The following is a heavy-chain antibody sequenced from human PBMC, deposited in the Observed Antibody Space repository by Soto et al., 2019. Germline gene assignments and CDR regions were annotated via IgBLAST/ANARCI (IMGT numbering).Heavy chain of an antibody. J-gene: IGHJ4*02. Sequence: QVTLKESGPVLVKPTEPLTLTCTVSGFSLSNARMGVSWIRQPPGKALEWLAHIFSNDEKSYSTSLKSRLTISKDTSKSQVVLTMTNMDPVDTATYYCARIRLLGDFWSGYWYFDYWGQGTLVTVSS. CDR3: ARIRLLGDFWSGYWYFDY. CDR2: IFSNDEK. CDR1: GFSLSNARMG. V-gene: IGHV2-26*01. D-gene: IGHD3-3*01.